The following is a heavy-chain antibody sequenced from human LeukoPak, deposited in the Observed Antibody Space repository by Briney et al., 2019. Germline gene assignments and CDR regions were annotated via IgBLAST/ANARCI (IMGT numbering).Heavy chain of an antibody. CDR2: ISAYNGNT. CDR1: GYTFTSYG. V-gene: IGHV1-18*01. D-gene: IGHD3-22*01. Sequence: ASVKVSCKASGYTFTSYGISWVRQAPGQGLEWMGWISAYNGNTNYAQKLQGRVTMTTDTPTSTAYMELRSLRSDDTAVYYCARDGGPTYYYDSSGYFHGYWGQGTLVTVSS. CDR3: ARDGGPTYYYDSSGYFHGY. J-gene: IGHJ4*02.